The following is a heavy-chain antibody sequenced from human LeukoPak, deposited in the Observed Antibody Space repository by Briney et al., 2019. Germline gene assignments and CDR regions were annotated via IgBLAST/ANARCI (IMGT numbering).Heavy chain of an antibody. CDR1: GFTFSSYE. CDR2: ISSSGSTI. CDR3: ARDTVQAAATHSADYYYYYMDV. V-gene: IGHV3-48*03. Sequence: GGSLRLTCAASGFTFSSYEMSWVRQAPGKGLEWVSYISSSGSTIYYADSVKGRFTISRDNAKNSLYLQMNSLRAEDTAVYYCARDTVQAAATHSADYYYYYMDVWGKGTTVTISS. D-gene: IGHD6-13*01. J-gene: IGHJ6*03.